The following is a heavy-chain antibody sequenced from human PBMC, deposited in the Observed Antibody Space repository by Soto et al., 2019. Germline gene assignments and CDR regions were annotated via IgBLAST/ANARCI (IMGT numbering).Heavy chain of an antibody. J-gene: IGHJ6*02. Sequence: PSETLSLTCTVSGGSISSSSYYWGWIRQPPGRGLEWIGSIYYSGSTYYNPSLKSRVTISVDTSKNQFSLKLSSVTAADTAVYNCARTHRLERPDYYYYGMDVWGQGTTVTVSS. CDR1: GGSISSSSYY. CDR3: ARTHRLERPDYYYYGMDV. D-gene: IGHD1-1*01. V-gene: IGHV4-39*01. CDR2: IYYSGST.